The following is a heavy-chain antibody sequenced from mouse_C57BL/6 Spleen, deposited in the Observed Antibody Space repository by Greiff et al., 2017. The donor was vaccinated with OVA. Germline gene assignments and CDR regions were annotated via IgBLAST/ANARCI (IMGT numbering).Heavy chain of an antibody. CDR3: ARERDWDGFDY. Sequence: VQLQQPGAELVRPGSSVKLSCKASGYTFTSYWMHWVKQRPIQGLEWIGNIDPSDSETHYNQKFKDKATLTVDKSSSTAYMQLSSLTSEDSAVYYCARERDWDGFDYWGQGTTLTVSS. CDR2: IDPSDSET. D-gene: IGHD4-1*01. V-gene: IGHV1-52*01. J-gene: IGHJ2*01. CDR1: GYTFTSYW.